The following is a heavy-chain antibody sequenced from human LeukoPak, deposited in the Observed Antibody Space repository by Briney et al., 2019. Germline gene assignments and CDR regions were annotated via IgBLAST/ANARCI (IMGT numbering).Heavy chain of an antibody. V-gene: IGHV3-33*01. CDR3: ARDHYGDYDAFDI. CDR1: GFTFSSYG. CDR2: IWYDGSNK. Sequence: GGSLRLSCAASGFTFSSYGMHWVRQAPGKGLEWVAVIWYDGSNKYYADSVKGRFTISRDNAKNSPYLQMNSLRAEDTAVYYCARDHYGDYDAFDIWGQGTMVTVSS. J-gene: IGHJ3*02. D-gene: IGHD4-17*01.